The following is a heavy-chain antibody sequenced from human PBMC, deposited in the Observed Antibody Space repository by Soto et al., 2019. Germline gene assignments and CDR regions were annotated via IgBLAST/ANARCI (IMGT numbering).Heavy chain of an antibody. D-gene: IGHD1-26*01. CDR1: GGSSSSGDYY. Sequence: QVQLRESGPGLVEPSQTLSLTCTVSGGSSSSGDYYWSWIRQSPGMGLEWIGHIYTRGNTYTNPSLKSRVTVSVDTSKNQFSLKLNSVTAADTAVYYCASGPSGDKVDYWGQGTLVTVTS. V-gene: IGHV4-30-4*01. CDR2: IYTRGNT. CDR3: ASGPSGDKVDY. J-gene: IGHJ4*02.